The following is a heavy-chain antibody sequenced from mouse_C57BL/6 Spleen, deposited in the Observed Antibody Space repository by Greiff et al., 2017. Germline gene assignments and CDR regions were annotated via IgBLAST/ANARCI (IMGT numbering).Heavy chain of an antibody. Sequence: EVMLVESGEGLVKPGGSLKLSCAASGFTFSSYAMSWVRQTPEKRLEWVAYISSGGDYIYYADTVKGRFTISRDNARNTLYLQMSSLKSEDTAMYYCTREGNPYAMDYWGQGTSVTVSS. CDR3: TREGNPYAMDY. V-gene: IGHV5-9-1*02. CDR2: ISSGGDYI. CDR1: GFTFSSYA. J-gene: IGHJ4*01. D-gene: IGHD2-1*01.